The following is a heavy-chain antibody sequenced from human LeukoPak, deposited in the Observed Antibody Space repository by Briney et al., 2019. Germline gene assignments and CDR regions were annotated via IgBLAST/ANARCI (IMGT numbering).Heavy chain of an antibody. CDR3: ARGEGCSSTSCYPHMDV. D-gene: IGHD2-2*01. J-gene: IGHJ6*02. CDR1: GFTFSSYA. V-gene: IGHV3-30-3*01. Sequence: TGRSLRLSCAASGFTFSSYAMHWVRQAPGKGLEWVAVISYDGSNKYYADSVKGRFTISRDNSENTLYLQMNSLRAEDTAVYYCARGEGCSSTSCYPHMDVWGQGTTVTVSS. CDR2: ISYDGSNK.